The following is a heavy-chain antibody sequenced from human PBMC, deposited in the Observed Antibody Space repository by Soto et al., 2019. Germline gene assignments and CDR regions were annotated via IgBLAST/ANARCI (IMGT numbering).Heavy chain of an antibody. Sequence: PGGSLRLSCAASGFTFSSYWMHWVRQAPGKGLVWVSRINSDGSSTSYADSVKGRFTISRDNAKNALYLQMNSLRAEDTAVYYCARDCSSPRCWFAPWGRGTLVTVSS. CDR1: GFTFSSYW. CDR3: ARDCSSPRCWFAP. J-gene: IGHJ5*02. V-gene: IGHV3-74*01. CDR2: INSDGSST. D-gene: IGHD2-2*01.